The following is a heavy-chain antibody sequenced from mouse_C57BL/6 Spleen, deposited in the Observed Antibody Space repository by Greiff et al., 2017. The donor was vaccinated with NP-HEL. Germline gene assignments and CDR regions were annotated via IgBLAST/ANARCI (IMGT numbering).Heavy chain of an antibody. CDR3: ARGGLTFFAY. CDR1: GYTFTSYW. D-gene: IGHD3-1*01. J-gene: IGHJ3*01. V-gene: IGHV1-61*01. Sequence: VQLQQPGAELVRPGSSVKLSCKASGYTFTSYWMDWVKQRPGQGLAWIGNIYPSDSETHYNQKFKDKATLTVDKSSSTAYMQLSSLTSEDSAVYYCARGGLTFFAYWGQGTLVTVSA. CDR2: IYPSDSET.